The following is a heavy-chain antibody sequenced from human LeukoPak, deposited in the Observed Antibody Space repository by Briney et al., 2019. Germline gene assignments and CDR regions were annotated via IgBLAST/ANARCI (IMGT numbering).Heavy chain of an antibody. CDR2: IIPILGIA. V-gene: IGHV1-69*02. CDR1: GYTFTGYY. Sequence: SVKVSCKASGYTFTGYYMRWVRQAPGQGLEWMGRIIPILGIANYAQKFQGRVTITADKSTSTAYMELSSLRSEDTAVYYCASTTYSSGWLVDYWGQGTLVTVSS. CDR3: ASTTYSSGWLVDY. D-gene: IGHD6-19*01. J-gene: IGHJ4*02.